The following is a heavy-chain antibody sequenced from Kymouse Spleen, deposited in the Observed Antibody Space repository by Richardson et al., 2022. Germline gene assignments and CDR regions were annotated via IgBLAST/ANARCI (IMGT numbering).Heavy chain of an antibody. D-gene: IGHD7-27*02. Sequence: QVQLVESGGGVVQPGRSLRLSCAASGFTFSSYGMHWVRQAPGKGLEWVAVISYDGSNKYYADSVKGRFTISRDNSKNTLYLQMNSLRAEDTAVYYCASGDYYYYGMDVWGQGTTVTVSS. J-gene: IGHJ6*02. CDR2: ISYDGSNK. CDR3: ASGDYYYYGMDV. V-gene: IGHV3-30*18. CDR1: GFTFSSYG.